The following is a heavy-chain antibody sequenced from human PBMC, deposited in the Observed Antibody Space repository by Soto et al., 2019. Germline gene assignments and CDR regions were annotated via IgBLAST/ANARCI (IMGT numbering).Heavy chain of an antibody. Sequence: ASVKVSCKASGYTFTSYDIYWVRQATGQGLEWMGWMNPNTGSSGYAQKFQGRVTMTSDTSISTAHMELSSLRSEDTAVYYCARRAETNGWNGFGADKYYFDFWGQGTLVTVSS. CDR3: ARRAETNGWNGFGADKYYFDF. D-gene: IGHD1-1*01. V-gene: IGHV1-8*01. CDR1: GYTFTSYD. J-gene: IGHJ4*02. CDR2: MNPNTGSS.